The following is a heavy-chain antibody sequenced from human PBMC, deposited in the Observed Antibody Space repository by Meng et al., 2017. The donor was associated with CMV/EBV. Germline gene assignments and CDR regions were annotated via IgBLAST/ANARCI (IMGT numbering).Heavy chain of an antibody. CDR1: DITVSNNY. J-gene: IGHJ5*01. Sequence: CAGIDITVSNNYMGWIRQATGKGLEWVADIYSGYNTYYPDSVEDRFTISRDDSKNTLYLQMNNLRVEDTAVYYCAREGHCGGDCYSDSWGQGILVTVSS. CDR2: IYSGYNT. D-gene: IGHD2-21*02. CDR3: AREGHCGGDCYSDS. V-gene: IGHV3-53*01.